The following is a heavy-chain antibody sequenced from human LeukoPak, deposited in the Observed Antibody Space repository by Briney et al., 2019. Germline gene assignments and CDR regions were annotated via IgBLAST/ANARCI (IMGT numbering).Heavy chain of an antibody. Sequence: GGSLRLSCAASGFTFNDYSMNWVRHVPGKGLEWVAGINWDGASTDYRDSMKGRFTISRDNGKNSLYLQMNSLRVEDTAVYYCRRVHCSTNSCYYYYDYYMDVSGKGTTVTVSS. D-gene: IGHD2-2*01. J-gene: IGHJ6*03. CDR1: GFTFNDYS. CDR3: RRVHCSTNSCYYYYDYYMDV. V-gene: IGHV3-20*04. CDR2: INWDGAST.